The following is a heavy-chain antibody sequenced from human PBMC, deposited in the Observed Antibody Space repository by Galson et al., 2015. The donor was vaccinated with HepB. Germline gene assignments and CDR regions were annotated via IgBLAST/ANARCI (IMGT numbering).Heavy chain of an antibody. CDR1: GFTFSSYW. V-gene: IGHV3-7*01. CDR2: IKQDGSEK. CDR3: ARDLRGYSYGRAP. J-gene: IGHJ5*02. Sequence: SLRLSCAASGFTFSSYWMSWVRQAPGKGLEWVANIKQDGSEKYYVDSVKGRFTISRDDAKSTLYLQMNSLRAEDTAVYYCARDLRGYSYGRAPWGQGTLVTVSS. D-gene: IGHD5-18*01.